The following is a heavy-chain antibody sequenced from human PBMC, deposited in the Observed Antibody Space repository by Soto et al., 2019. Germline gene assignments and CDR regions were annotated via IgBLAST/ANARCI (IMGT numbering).Heavy chain of an antibody. V-gene: IGHV1-18*04. CDR1: GYTFTGYY. D-gene: IGHD4-17*01. CDR2: ISGYNGNT. J-gene: IGHJ6*02. Sequence: GASVKVSCKASGYTFTGYYMHWVRQAPGQGLEWMGWISGYNGNTKYAQRLQDRLSMTTDTSTSTAYMELRSLRSDDTAVYYCARDTAPSDVWGQGTTVTVSS. CDR3: ARDTAPSDV.